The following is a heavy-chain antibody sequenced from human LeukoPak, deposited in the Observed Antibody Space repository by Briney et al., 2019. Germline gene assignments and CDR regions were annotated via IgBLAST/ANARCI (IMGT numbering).Heavy chain of an antibody. CDR2: IYYSGST. V-gene: IGHV4-31*03. D-gene: IGHD2-15*01. J-gene: IGHJ3*02. CDR3: ARTCSGGSCQTLDAFDI. Sequence: SQTLSLTCTVPGGSISSGGYYWSWVRQHPGKGLEWIGYIYYSGSTYYNPSLKSRVTISVDTSKNQFSLKLSSVTAADTAVYYCARTCSGGSCQTLDAFDIWGQGTMVTVSS. CDR1: GGSISSGGYY.